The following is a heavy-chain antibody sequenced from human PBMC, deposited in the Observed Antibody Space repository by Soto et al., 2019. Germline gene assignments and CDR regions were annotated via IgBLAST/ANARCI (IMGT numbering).Heavy chain of an antibody. J-gene: IGHJ4*02. Sequence: QVQLQESGPGLVKPSETLSLTCTVSGGSVSSGSYYWSWIRQPPGKGLEWIGYISDSGSTNYKSSPKSRVTISVDTSKNQFSLKLSSVTAADTAVYYCARASIAAAGIHYWGQGTLVTVSS. CDR1: GGSVSSGSYY. D-gene: IGHD6-13*01. CDR3: ARASIAAAGIHY. V-gene: IGHV4-61*01. CDR2: ISDSGST.